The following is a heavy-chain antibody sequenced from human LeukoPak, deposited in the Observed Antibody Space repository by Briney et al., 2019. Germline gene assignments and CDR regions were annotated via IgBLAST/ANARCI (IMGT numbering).Heavy chain of an antibody. CDR3: ARRVATTGYYYYYYMDV. Sequence: GGSLRLSCAASGFTFSSYWMSWVRQAPGKGLEWVANIKQDGSEKYYVDSVKGRFTISRDNAKNSLYLQMNSLRAEDTAVYYCARRVATTGYYYYYYMDVWGKGTAVTVSS. V-gene: IGHV3-7*01. CDR2: IKQDGSEK. D-gene: IGHD5-12*01. CDR1: GFTFSSYW. J-gene: IGHJ6*03.